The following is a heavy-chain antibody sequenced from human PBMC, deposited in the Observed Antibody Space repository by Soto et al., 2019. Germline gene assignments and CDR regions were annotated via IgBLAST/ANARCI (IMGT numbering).Heavy chain of an antibody. J-gene: IGHJ4*01. Sequence: GAVRRSYEGCGGTVSSYGMTWVRQAPGKGLEWVSSISGSGDNTYYADSVKGRFTISRDNSKNTLFLQMNSLRAEDTAVYYCAKLPLVLPSGFAYWGHGTLVTVSS. CDR2: ISGSGDNT. V-gene: IGHV3-23*01. CDR1: GGTVSSYG. CDR3: AKLPLVLPSGFAY.